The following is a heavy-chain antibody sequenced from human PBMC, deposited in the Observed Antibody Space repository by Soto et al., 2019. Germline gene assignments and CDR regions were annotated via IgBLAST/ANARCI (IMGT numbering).Heavy chain of an antibody. V-gene: IGHV1-18*01. CDR3: ARGRAPTWIQLWSPFDY. J-gene: IGHJ4*02. D-gene: IGHD5-18*01. CDR2: ISAYNGNT. CDR1: GYTFTSYG. Sequence: QVPLVQSGAEVKKPGASVKVSCKASGYTFTSYGISWVRQAPGQGLEWMGWISAYNGNTNYAQKLQGRVTMTTDTSTSRANMELRRLKSDDTAVYYCARGRAPTWIQLWSPFDYWGQGTLVTVSS.